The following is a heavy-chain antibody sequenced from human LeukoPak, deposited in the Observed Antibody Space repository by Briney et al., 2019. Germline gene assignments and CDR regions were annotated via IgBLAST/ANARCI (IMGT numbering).Heavy chain of an antibody. V-gene: IGHV3-48*03. Sequence: GGSLKLSCAASGFTFSSYEMNWVRQAPGKGLEWVSYISSSGSTIYYADTVKGRFTISRDNAKNSLYLQMNSLRAEDTAVYYCAELGITMIGGVWGKGTTVTISS. CDR2: ISSSGSTI. CDR3: AELGITMIGGV. D-gene: IGHD3-10*02. CDR1: GFTFSSYE. J-gene: IGHJ6*04.